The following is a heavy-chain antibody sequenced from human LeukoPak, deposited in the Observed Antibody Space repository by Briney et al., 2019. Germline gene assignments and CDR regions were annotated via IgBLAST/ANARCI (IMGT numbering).Heavy chain of an antibody. D-gene: IGHD3-22*01. CDR3: ARLSSGSGYYPSIYYFES. J-gene: IGHJ4*02. CDR2: SGST. CDR1: GGSISSSSYY. V-gene: IGHV4-39*07. Sequence: SETLSLTCTVSGGSISSSSYYWGWIRQPPGKGLEWIYSGSTYYNPSLKSRVTISVDTSKDQISLKLTSVTAADSAIYYCARLSSGSGYYPSIYYFESWGQGTLVTVSS.